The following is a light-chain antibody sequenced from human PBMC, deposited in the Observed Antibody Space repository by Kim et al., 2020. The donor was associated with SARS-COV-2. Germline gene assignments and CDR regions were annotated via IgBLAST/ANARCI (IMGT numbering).Light chain of an antibody. J-gene: IGKJ4*01. V-gene: IGKV1-9*01. CDR2: SAS. CDR1: QDINNF. Sequence: IQLTQSPSSLSASVGDSVTITCRASQDINNFLAWYRQTPGKAPHLLIYSASTLYNGVPSRFSGSGSGTDFTLTISSLQTEDFATYYCQQHNSYPLTFGGGTKVDIK. CDR3: QQHNSYPLT.